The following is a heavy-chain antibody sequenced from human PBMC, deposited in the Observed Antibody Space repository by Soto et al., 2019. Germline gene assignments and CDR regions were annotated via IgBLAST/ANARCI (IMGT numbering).Heavy chain of an antibody. CDR2: IWYDGSNK. Sequence: GGSLRLSCAASGFTFSSYGMHWVRQAPGKGLEWVAVIWYDGSNKYYADSVKGRFTISRDNSKNTLYLQMNSLRAEDTAVYYCATREPQGIVGAPFDYWGQGTLVTVSS. D-gene: IGHD1-26*01. V-gene: IGHV3-33*01. J-gene: IGHJ4*02. CDR3: ATREPQGIVGAPFDY. CDR1: GFTFSSYG.